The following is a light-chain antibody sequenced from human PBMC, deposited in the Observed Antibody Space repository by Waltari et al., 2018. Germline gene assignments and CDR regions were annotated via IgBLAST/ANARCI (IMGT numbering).Light chain of an antibody. J-gene: IGKJ1*01. Sequence: EIVLTQSPGTASLFPGERLTPSCRASQSVGSSSLAWYQQKPGQAPRLVIYRASRRATGIPDRFSGSGSGTDFSLTISRLEPEDFAVYYCQQHGTLPATFGQGTKVEIK. CDR1: QSVGSSS. V-gene: IGKV3-20*01. CDR2: RAS. CDR3: QQHGTLPAT.